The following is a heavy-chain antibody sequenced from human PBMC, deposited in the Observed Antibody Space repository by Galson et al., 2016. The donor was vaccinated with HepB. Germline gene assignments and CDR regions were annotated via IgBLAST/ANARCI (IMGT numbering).Heavy chain of an antibody. V-gene: IGHV6-1*01. J-gene: IGHJ4*02. Sequence: CAISRDSVSGNRVSWNWIRQSPSRGLEWLGRTYYRSKWYYDSAVSVKSRIMINPDTSRNLLSLQLNSVTPEDSAVYFCARGGFGAEVADFHYWGQGSLVTVSS. CDR2: TYYRSKWYY. CDR3: ARGGFGAEVADFHY. CDR1: RDSVSGNRVS. D-gene: IGHD6-19*01.